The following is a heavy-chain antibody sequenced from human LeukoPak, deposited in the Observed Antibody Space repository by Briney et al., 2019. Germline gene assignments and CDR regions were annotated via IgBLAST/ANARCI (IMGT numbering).Heavy chain of an antibody. CDR2: ISSSGSTI. J-gene: IGHJ5*02. D-gene: IGHD6-13*01. Sequence: GGSLRLSCAASGFTFSDYYMSWIRQAPGKGLEWVSYISSSGSTIYYADSVKGRFTISRDNAMNSLYLQMNSLRAEDTAVYYCARGGIAAARRWFDPWGQGTLVTVSS. V-gene: IGHV3-11*01. CDR1: GFTFSDYY. CDR3: ARGGIAAARRWFDP.